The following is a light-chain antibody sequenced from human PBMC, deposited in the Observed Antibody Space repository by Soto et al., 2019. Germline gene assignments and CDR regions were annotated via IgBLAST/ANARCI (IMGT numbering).Light chain of an antibody. CDR3: AAWDDSLSGVV. V-gene: IGLV2-14*01. CDR2: EVS. J-gene: IGLJ2*01. Sequence: QSALTQSASVSGSPGQSITISCIGTISDVGGYDYVSWYQQHPGKAPKVIIYEVSHRPSGVPDRFSGSKSGTSASLAISGLRTEDEADYYCAAWDDSLSGVVFGGGTKLTVL. CDR1: ISDVGGYDY.